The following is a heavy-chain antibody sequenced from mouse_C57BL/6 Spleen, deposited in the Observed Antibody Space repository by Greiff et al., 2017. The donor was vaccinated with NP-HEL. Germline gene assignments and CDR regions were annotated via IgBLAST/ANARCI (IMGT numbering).Heavy chain of an antibody. CDR2: IWSGGST. CDR3: ARNGDYYGSSYDYAMDY. Sequence: QVQLKESGPGLVQPSQSLSITCTVSGFSLTSYGVHWVRQSPGKGLEWLGVIWSGGSTDYNAAFISRLSISKDNSKSQVFFKMNSLQADDTAIYYCARNGDYYGSSYDYAMDYWGQGTSVTVSS. CDR1: GFSLTSYG. D-gene: IGHD1-1*01. J-gene: IGHJ4*01. V-gene: IGHV2-2*01.